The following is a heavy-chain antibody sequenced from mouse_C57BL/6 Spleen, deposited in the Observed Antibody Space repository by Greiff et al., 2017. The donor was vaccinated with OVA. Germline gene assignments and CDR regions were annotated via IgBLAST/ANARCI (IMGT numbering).Heavy chain of an antibody. Sequence: EVKLMESGEGLVKPGGSLKLSCAASGFTFSSYAMSWVRQTPEKRLEWVAYISSGGDYIYYADTVKGRFTISRDNARNTLYLQMSSLKSEDTAMYYCTRVPAYYFDYWGQGTTLTVSS. CDR3: TRVPAYYFDY. J-gene: IGHJ2*01. V-gene: IGHV5-9-1*02. CDR2: ISSGGDYI. CDR1: GFTFSSYA.